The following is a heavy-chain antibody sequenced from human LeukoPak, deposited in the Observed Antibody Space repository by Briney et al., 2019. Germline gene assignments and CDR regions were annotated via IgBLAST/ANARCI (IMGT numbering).Heavy chain of an antibody. J-gene: IGHJ5*02. CDR2: IYYSGRT. V-gene: IGHV4-59*12. Sequence: SETLSLTCTVSGGSISSYYWSWIRQPPGKGLEWIGYIYYSGRTNYNPSLKSRVTISVDTSKNQFSLKLSSVNAADTAVYYCARSFYYYGSGSYFGGPNWFDPWGQGTLVTVSS. CDR3: ARSFYYYGSGSYFGGPNWFDP. CDR1: GGSISSYY. D-gene: IGHD3-10*01.